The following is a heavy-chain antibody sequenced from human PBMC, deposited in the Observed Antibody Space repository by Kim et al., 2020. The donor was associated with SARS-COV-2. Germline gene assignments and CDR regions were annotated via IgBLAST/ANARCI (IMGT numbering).Heavy chain of an antibody. CDR1: GFTFGDYA. D-gene: IGHD3-10*01. V-gene: IGHV3-49*03. CDR3: TRGPYYGSGSYYRHAGMGS. J-gene: IGHJ5*02. CDR2: IRSKAYGGTT. Sequence: GGSLRLSCTASGFTFGDYAMSWFRQAPGKGLEWVCFIRSKAYGGTTEYAASVKGRFTISRDDSKSIAHLQMNSLKTEDTAVYYCTRGPYYGSGSYYRHAGMGSWGQGTLVTVSS.